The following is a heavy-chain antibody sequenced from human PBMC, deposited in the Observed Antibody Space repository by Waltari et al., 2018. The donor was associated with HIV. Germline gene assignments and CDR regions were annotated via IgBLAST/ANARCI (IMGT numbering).Heavy chain of an antibody. J-gene: IGHJ4*02. CDR3: ARDRSEGGGDYGDYVSY. V-gene: IGHV3-7*01. D-gene: IGHD4-17*01. Sequence: EVQLVESGGGLVQPGGSLRLSCAASGFTFSSYWMSWVRQAPGKGLEWVANIKQDGSEKYYVDSVKGRFTISRDNAKNSLYLQMNSLRAEDTAVYYCARDRSEGGGDYGDYVSYWGQGTLVTVSS. CDR2: IKQDGSEK. CDR1: GFTFSSYW.